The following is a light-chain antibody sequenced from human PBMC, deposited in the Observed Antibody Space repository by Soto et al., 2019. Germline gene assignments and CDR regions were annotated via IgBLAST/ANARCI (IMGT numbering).Light chain of an antibody. CDR1: RSDIGDSNF. V-gene: IGLV2-14*01. J-gene: IGLJ1*01. CDR2: EVN. Sequence: QSVLAQPASVSGSPGQSFTISCTGPRSDIGDSNFISWYQHSPGKAPRLLIYEVNNRPSGISRRFSGSKAGNTASLTISGLLDDDEGDYFCASFRSGTILIFGSGTKVTVL. CDR3: ASFRSGTILI.